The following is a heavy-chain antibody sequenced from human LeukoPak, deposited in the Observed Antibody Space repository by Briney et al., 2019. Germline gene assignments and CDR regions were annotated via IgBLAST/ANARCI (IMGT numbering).Heavy chain of an antibody. CDR1: GFTVSSNY. Sequence: PGGSLRLSCAASGFTVSSNYMTWVRQAAGKGLEWVSVIYSGGDTYYADSVKGRFTISRDNSANTLYLQMNSLRAEDTALYYCARKTTVTGRWYFDLWGRGTLVTVSS. V-gene: IGHV3-66*01. CDR2: IYSGGDT. CDR3: ARKTTVTGRWYFDL. D-gene: IGHD4-17*01. J-gene: IGHJ2*01.